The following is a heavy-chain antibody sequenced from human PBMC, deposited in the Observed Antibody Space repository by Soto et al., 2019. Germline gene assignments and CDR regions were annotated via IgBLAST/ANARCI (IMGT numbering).Heavy chain of an antibody. CDR2: MNPSSGNT. CDR3: AKNADFFHYHMDV. CDR1: GVTFGNYE. J-gene: IGHJ6*03. V-gene: IGHV1-8*01. Sequence: QVLLMQSGAEVRKPGASVTVSCEASGVTFGNYEINWVRQAPEQGLERMGWMNPSSGNTGYAQKFQGRVTMTRITSTNTAYMELRSLTSEDTAVYYCAKNADFFHYHMDVWGEGTTVTVSS.